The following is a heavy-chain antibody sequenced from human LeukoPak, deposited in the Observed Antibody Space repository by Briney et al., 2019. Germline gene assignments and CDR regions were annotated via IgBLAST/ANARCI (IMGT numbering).Heavy chain of an antibody. J-gene: IGHJ1*01. Sequence: GGSLRLSCAASGFTFSSYEMNWVRQAPGKGLEWVSYISSSGSTIYYADSVKGRFTISRDNAKNSLYLQMNSLRAEDTAVYYCARGLEGDIVVVPAAIEYFQHWGQGTLVTVSS. CDR1: GFTFSSYE. CDR3: ARGLEGDIVVVPAAIEYFQH. V-gene: IGHV3-48*03. CDR2: ISSSGSTI. D-gene: IGHD2-2*02.